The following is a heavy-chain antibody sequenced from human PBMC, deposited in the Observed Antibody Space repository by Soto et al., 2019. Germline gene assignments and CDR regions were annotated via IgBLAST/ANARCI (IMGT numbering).Heavy chain of an antibody. CDR1: GYTFTRHW. D-gene: IGHD3-22*01. CDR3: ARYHSSSSSGYSNWWFGP. J-gene: IGHJ5*02. CDR2: INPSDGHT. Sequence: QVQLVQSGAEVKKPGASVRVSCKASGYTFTRHWIHWVRQAPGQGLEWMGIINPSDGHTSYGQKFQGRVTMTRDTSTSTVYMELNSLRSEDTAVYYCARYHSSSSSGYSNWWFGPCGQGTLVAVSS. V-gene: IGHV1-46*01.